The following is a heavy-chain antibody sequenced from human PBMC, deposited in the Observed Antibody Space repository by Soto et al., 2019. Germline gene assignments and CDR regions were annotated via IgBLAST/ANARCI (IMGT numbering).Heavy chain of an antibody. CDR1: GGSISSGGYY. J-gene: IGHJ4*02. D-gene: IGHD3-22*01. CDR2: IYYSGST. V-gene: IGHV4-31*03. Sequence: QVQLQESGPGLVKPSQTLSLTCTVSGGSISSGGYYWSWIRQHPGKGLEWIGYIYYSGSTYYNPSLKSRVTISVDTSKNQFSLKLSSVTAADTAVYYCARARGYDSSGYYPRPYFDYWGQVTLVTVSS. CDR3: ARARGYDSSGYYPRPYFDY.